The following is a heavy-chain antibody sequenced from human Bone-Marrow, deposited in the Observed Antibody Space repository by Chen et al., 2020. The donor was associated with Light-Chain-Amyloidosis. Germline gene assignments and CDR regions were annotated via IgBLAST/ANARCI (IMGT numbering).Heavy chain of an antibody. D-gene: IGHD2-8*01. CDR1: GGTFSSYA. V-gene: IGHV1-69*01. J-gene: IGHJ6*02. CDR3: ARDRGRYCTNGVCYIPPVAGNYYYYGMDV. Sequence: QVQLVQSGAEVKKPGSSVKVSCKASGGTFSSYAISWVRQAPGQGLDGLGGIIPIFGTANYAQKFQCRVTITADESTSTAYMELSSLRSEDTAVYYCARDRGRYCTNGVCYIPPVAGNYYYYGMDVWGQGTTVTVSS. CDR2: IIPIFGTA.